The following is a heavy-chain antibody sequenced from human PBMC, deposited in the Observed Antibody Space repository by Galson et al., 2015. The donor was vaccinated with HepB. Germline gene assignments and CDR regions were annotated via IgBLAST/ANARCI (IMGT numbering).Heavy chain of an antibody. CDR2: IYPGDSDT. J-gene: IGHJ4*02. CDR1: GYSFTSYW. CDR3: ARQAVEMATIWDFGLGYFDY. D-gene: IGHD5-24*01. Sequence: QSGAEVKKPGESLKISCKGSGYSFTSYWIGWVRQMPGKGLEWMGIIYPGDSDTRYSPSFQGQVTISADKSISTAYLQWSSLKASDTAMYYCARQAVEMATIWDFGLGYFDYWGQGTLVTVSS. V-gene: IGHV5-51*01.